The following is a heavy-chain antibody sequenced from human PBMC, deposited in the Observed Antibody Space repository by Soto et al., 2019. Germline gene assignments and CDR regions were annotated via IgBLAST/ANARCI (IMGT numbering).Heavy chain of an antibody. Sequence: QVQLVEAGGVVVQPGRSLRLSCAASGFTFSSYAMHWVRQAPGKGLEWVAVISYDGSNKDYADSVKGRFTICRDNSKNTLYLQMNSLRAEDKAVYYFARDIVVVVAARNFGYWGQGTLVTVSS. CDR2: ISYDGSNK. V-gene: IGHV3-30-3*01. D-gene: IGHD2-15*01. CDR3: ARDIVVVVAARNFGY. CDR1: GFTFSSYA. J-gene: IGHJ4*02.